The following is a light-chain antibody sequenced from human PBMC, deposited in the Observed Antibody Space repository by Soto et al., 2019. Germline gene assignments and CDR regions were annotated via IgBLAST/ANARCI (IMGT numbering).Light chain of an antibody. CDR3: EHFNSYPHT. CDR2: AAS. Sequence: DIQLTQSPSFLSASVGDRVTITCRASQGISSSLAWYQQKPGKAPNLLIYAASTLQTGVPTRFSGSGSGTEFTLTISSLQPEDFESYYCEHFNSYPHTFGGGTKVEIK. J-gene: IGKJ4*01. V-gene: IGKV1-9*01. CDR1: QGISSS.